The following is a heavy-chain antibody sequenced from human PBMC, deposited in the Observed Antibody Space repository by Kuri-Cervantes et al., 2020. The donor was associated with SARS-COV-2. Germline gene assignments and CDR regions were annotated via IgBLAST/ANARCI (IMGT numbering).Heavy chain of an antibody. CDR2: IKQDGSEK. J-gene: IGHJ2*01. Sequence: GESLKISCAASGFTFSSYWMSWVRQAPGKGLEWVANIKQDGSEKYYVDSVKGRFTISRDNSKNTLYLQMNSLRAEDTAVYYCARDKRSLDFWSGYYSTRTRYWCFDLWGRGTLVTVSS. D-gene: IGHD3-3*01. V-gene: IGHV3-7*03. CDR3: ARDKRSLDFWSGYYSTRTRYWCFDL. CDR1: GFTFSSYW.